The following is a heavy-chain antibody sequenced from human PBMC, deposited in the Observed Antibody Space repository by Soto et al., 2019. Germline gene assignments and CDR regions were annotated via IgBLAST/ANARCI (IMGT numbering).Heavy chain of an antibody. Sequence: EVQLVETGGGLIQPGGSLRLSCAASGFTVSSNYMNWVRQAPGKGLEWVSIIYSDGTTSYADSVKGRFTISRDNFKNTLYLQMNSLRAEDTAVYYCAKDTNGDAFDIWGQGTMVTVSS. CDR2: IYSDGTT. CDR1: GFTVSSNY. CDR3: AKDTNGDAFDI. V-gene: IGHV3-53*02. D-gene: IGHD2-8*01. J-gene: IGHJ3*02.